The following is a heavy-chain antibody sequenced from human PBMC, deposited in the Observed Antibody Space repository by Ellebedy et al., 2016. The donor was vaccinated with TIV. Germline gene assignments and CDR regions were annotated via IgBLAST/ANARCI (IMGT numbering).Heavy chain of an antibody. CDR3: AKGKGYSDAFDS. CDR2: ISANGVNT. J-gene: IGHJ3*01. V-gene: IGHV3-23*01. CDR1: GFSFRSYG. Sequence: GESLKISXVASGFSFRSYGMHWVRQAPGKGLEWVSSISANGVNTYDADSVKGRFTISRDNSKNTLYLQMNGLRAEDTAIYYCAKGKGYSDAFDSWGQGTMVTVS. D-gene: IGHD5-18*01.